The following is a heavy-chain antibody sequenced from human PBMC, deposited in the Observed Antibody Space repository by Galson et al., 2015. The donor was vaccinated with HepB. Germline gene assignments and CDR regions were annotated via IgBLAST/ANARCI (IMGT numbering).Heavy chain of an antibody. CDR1: GFTFSSSS. D-gene: IGHD3-22*01. J-gene: IGHJ4*02. CDR3: ASGGSGYYYNFDY. CDR2: ISSSSSYI. V-gene: IGHV3-21*01. Sequence: SLRLSCEASGFTFSSSSMNWVRQAPGKGLEWVSSISSSSSYIYYADSVKGRFTISRDNAKNSLYLQMNSLRAEDTAVYYCASGGSGYYYNFDYWGQGTLVTVSS.